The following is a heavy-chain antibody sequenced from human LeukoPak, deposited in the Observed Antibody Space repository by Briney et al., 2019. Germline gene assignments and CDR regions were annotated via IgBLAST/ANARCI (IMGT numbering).Heavy chain of an antibody. CDR1: GFTFSSYW. CDR2: IKSDGKT. CDR3: ARAPSEIGGYYPEYFRH. V-gene: IGHV3-74*01. Sequence: GGSLRLSCAASGFTFSSYWMHWVRQAPGKGLVWVSRIKSDGKTNYADSVKGRFTISRDNATNTVSLQMNSLRAEDTGVYYCARAPSEIGGYYPEYFRHWGQGTLVTVSS. J-gene: IGHJ1*01. D-gene: IGHD3-22*01.